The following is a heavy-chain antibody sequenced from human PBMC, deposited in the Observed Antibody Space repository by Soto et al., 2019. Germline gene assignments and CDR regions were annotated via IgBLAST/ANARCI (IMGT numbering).Heavy chain of an antibody. D-gene: IGHD3-22*01. Sequence: SETLSLTCTVSGGSISSSSYYWGWIRQPPGKGLEWIGSIYYSGSTYYNPSLKSRVTISVDTSKNQFSLKLSSVTAADTAVYYCACGYDSSGYYYVGGYYYYGMDVWGQGTTVTVSS. V-gene: IGHV4-39*01. CDR2: IYYSGST. J-gene: IGHJ6*02. CDR3: ACGYDSSGYYYVGGYYYYGMDV. CDR1: GGSISSSSYY.